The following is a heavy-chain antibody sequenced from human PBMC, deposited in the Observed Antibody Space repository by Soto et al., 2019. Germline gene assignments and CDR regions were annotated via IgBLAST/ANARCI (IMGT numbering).Heavy chain of an antibody. CDR1: GFSLSTSGVG. D-gene: IGHD6-6*01. J-gene: IGHJ3*02. CDR2: IYWSGDE. CDR3: ARGLATLTLFAFEI. Sequence: ESGPTLVNPTQTLTLTCSFSGFSLSTSGVGVGWIRQSPGKALEWLALIYWSGDEHYRPSLKSRLSIIKDTSKNHVVLIMTDMDPVDTATYYCARGLATLTLFAFEIWGQGTMVTVSS. V-gene: IGHV2-5*01.